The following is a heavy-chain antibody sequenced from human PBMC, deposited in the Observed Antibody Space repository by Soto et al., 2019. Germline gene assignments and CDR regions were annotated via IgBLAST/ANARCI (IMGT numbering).Heavy chain of an antibody. CDR3: TRDRSSAYDYMWGSRIY. CDR1: GFTFGDYA. J-gene: IGHJ4*02. Sequence: EVQLVESGGGLVQPGRSLRLSCTASGFTFGDYAMSWFRQAPGKGLEWVGFIRSKAYGGTTEYAASVKGRFTISRDDSKSIAHRQMNSLNTEDTAVYYCTRDRSSAYDYMWGSRIYWGQGTLVTVPS. D-gene: IGHD3-16*01. V-gene: IGHV3-49*03. CDR2: IRSKAYGGTT.